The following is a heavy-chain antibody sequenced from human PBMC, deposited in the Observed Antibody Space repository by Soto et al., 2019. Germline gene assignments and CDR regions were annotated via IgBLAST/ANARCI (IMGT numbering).Heavy chain of an antibody. CDR2: INAGNGNT. CDR3: ASDYGSNWRL. Sequence: QAHLVQSGTEVKMPGDSVQVSCKASGFVSTNHNFHWVRQAPRQSLEWMGRINAGNGNTQYSQNFQGRVTFTSDPSASTAFMELTNLRFEDRAMYYCASDYGSNWRLWGQGTLVSVSS. V-gene: IGHV1-3*01. CDR1: GFVSTNHN. J-gene: IGHJ4*02. D-gene: IGHD6-19*01.